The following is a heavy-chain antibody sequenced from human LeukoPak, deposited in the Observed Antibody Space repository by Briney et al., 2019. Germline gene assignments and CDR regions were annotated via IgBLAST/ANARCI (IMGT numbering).Heavy chain of an antibody. CDR3: ARDDSLYSSSCYPLGY. J-gene: IGHJ4*02. CDR2: MSNDVSNK. D-gene: IGHD6-13*01. V-gene: IGHV3-30-3*01. CDR1: GVTISSYA. Sequence: GGTLRLSCAASGVTISSYAMHWVRHAPGPGQEREAVMSNDVSNKYYADSVKRRFTISIDNSKNTLYLQMNSLRADDTAVYYCARDDSLYSSSCYPLGYWGQGTLVTVSS.